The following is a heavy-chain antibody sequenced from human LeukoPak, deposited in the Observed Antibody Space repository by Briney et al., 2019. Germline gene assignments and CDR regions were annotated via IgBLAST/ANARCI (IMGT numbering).Heavy chain of an antibody. CDR1: GYTFTGYY. CDR3: ARDPYSISSHYYYYGMDV. J-gene: IGHJ6*02. D-gene: IGHD6-13*01. CDR2: INPNSGGT. V-gene: IGHV1-2*02. Sequence: ASVKVSCKASGYTFTGYYMHWVRQAPGQGLEWMGWINPNSGGTNYAQKFQGRVTMTRDTSISTAYMELSRLRSDDTAVYYCARDPYSISSHYYYYGMDVWGQGTTVTVSS.